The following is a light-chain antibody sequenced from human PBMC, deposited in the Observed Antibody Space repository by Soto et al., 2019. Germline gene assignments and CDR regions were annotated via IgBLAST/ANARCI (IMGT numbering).Light chain of an antibody. Sequence: QSVLTQPPSVSGAPGQRVTISCTGSSFNIGAGHDVHWYQHLPGTAPKLLIYGNGNRPSGVPDRFSGSKSGTSASLAITGLQAEDEADYYCQSYDSSLSGSEVYGTGTKLTVL. V-gene: IGLV1-40*01. CDR2: GNG. J-gene: IGLJ1*01. CDR1: SFNIGAGHD. CDR3: QSYDSSLSGSEV.